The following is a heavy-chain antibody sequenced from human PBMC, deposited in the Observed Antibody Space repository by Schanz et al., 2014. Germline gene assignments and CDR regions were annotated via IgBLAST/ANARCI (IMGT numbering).Heavy chain of an antibody. Sequence: EVQLVESGGGLVQSGGSLRLSCAASGFSFSDYSMNWVRQALGKGLEWISYIKISGDVFYTDSVKGRFTISRDNAKSSLYLQMSSLRDEDTAIYYCVRDYNWGFDNWGQGTLVTVSS. J-gene: IGHJ4*02. CDR3: VRDYNWGFDN. V-gene: IGHV3-48*02. CDR1: GFSFSDYS. D-gene: IGHD7-27*01. CDR2: IKISGDV.